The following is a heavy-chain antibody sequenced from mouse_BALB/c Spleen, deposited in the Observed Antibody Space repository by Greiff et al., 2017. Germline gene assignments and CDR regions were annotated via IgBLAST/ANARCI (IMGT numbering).Heavy chain of an antibody. CDR3: ARGEVPFDY. CDR2: ISSGGST. V-gene: IGHV5-6-5*01. J-gene: IGHJ2*01. Sequence: EVQLVESGGGLVKPGGSLKLSCAASGFTFSSYAMSWVRQTPEKRLEWVASISSGGSTYYPDSVKGRFTISRDNARNILYLQMSSLRSEDTAMYYCARGEVPFDYWGQGTTLTVSS. D-gene: IGHD2-14*01. CDR1: GFTFSSYA.